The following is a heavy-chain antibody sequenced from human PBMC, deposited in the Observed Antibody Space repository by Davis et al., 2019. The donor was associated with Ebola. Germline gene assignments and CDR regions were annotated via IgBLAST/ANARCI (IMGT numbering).Heavy chain of an antibody. Sequence: GESLKISCAASGFTFSSYAMHWVRQAPGKGLEWVSAISGSGGSTYYADSVKGRFTISRDNSKNTLYLQMNSLRAEDTAVYYCARDDAFDIWGQGTMVTVSS. J-gene: IGHJ3*02. CDR2: ISGSGGST. V-gene: IGHV3-23*01. CDR3: ARDDAFDI. CDR1: GFTFSSYA.